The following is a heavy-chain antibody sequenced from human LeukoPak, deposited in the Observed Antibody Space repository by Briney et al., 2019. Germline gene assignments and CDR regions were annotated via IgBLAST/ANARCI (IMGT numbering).Heavy chain of an antibody. J-gene: IGHJ4*02. CDR2: ISSSSSYI. Sequence: PGGSLRLSCAASGFTFSSYSMNWVRQAPGKGLEWVSSISSSSSYIYYADSVKGRFTISRDNAKNSLYLQMNSLRAEDTAVYYCARVWTHKGHIVVVTAIDWWGQGTLVTVSS. CDR3: ARVWTHKGHIVVVTAIDW. V-gene: IGHV3-21*01. CDR1: GFTFSSYS. D-gene: IGHD2-21*02.